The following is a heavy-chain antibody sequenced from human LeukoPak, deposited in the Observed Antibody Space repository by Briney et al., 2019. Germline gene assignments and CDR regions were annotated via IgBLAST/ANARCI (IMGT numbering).Heavy chain of an antibody. V-gene: IGHV4-59*01. CDR2: SYYSVST. D-gene: IGHD3-22*01. CDR3: ARDLGDSSGYLFDY. CDR1: GGSISSYY. Sequence: SETLSLTCTVSGGSISSYYWSWIRQRPGGGREWIGDSYYSVSTNYNPSLKSRVTISVDTCKNQFSLKLSSVTAAHTAHYYCARDLGDSSGYLFDYWGQGTLVTVSS. J-gene: IGHJ4*02.